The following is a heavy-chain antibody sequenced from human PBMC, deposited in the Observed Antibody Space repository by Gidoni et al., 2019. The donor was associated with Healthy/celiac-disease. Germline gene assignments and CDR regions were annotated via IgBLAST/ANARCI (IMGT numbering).Heavy chain of an antibody. D-gene: IGHD6-25*01. V-gene: IGHV4-39*01. CDR3: YSSGEIGRHYFDY. J-gene: IGHJ4*02. CDR2: IYYSGST. Sequence: DGLEWIGSIYYSGSTYYNPSLKSRVTISVDTSTNQFSLKLSSVTAADTAVYYCYSSGEIGRHYFDYWGQGTLVTVSS.